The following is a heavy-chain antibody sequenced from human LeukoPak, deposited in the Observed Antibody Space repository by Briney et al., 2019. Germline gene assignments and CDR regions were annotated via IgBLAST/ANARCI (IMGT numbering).Heavy chain of an antibody. V-gene: IGHV1-18*01. CDR2: ISAYNGNT. CDR1: GYTFTSYG. CDR3: ARDSRGWYDSVLDV. Sequence: ASVKVSCKASGYTFTSYGISWVRQAPGQGLEWMGWISAYNGNTNYAQKLQGRVTMTTDTSTSTAYMELRSLRSDDTAVYYCARDSRGWYDSVLDVWGQGTTVTVSS. D-gene: IGHD6-19*01. J-gene: IGHJ6*02.